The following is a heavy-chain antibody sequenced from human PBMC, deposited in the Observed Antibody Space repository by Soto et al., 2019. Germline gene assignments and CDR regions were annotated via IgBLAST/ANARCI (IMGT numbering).Heavy chain of an antibody. V-gene: IGHV4-31*03. CDR1: GGSISTGGYY. CDR3: ATVRWELHDAFDI. CDR2: IYHSGIT. D-gene: IGHD4-17*01. J-gene: IGHJ3*02. Sequence: QVQLQSSGPGLVKPSQTLSLTCTVSGGSISTGGYYWGWIRQHPGRGLEWIGYIYHSGITFSNPSLQSRVAISIDTSETQFSLKLRSVTAADTAVYYCATVRWELHDAFDIWGHGTMVSVSS.